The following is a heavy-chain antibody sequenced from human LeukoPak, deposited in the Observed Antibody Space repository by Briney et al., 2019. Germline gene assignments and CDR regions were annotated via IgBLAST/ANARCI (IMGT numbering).Heavy chain of an antibody. J-gene: IGHJ4*02. CDR1: GGSISSYY. D-gene: IGHD3-3*01. CDR2: IYYSGST. CDR3: ARAYDFWSGYYFDY. V-gene: IGHV4-59*01. Sequence: SETLPLTCTVSGGSISSYYWSWIRQPPGKGLEWIGYIYYSGSTNNNPSLKSRVTISVDTSKNQFSLKLSSVTAADTAVYYCARAYDFWSGYYFDYWGQGTLVTVSS.